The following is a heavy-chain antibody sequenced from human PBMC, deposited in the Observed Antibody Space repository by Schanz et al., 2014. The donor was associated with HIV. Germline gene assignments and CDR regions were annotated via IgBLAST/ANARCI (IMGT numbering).Heavy chain of an antibody. V-gene: IGHV3-11*05. Sequence: QVQLVASGGGLVKPGGSLRLSCAASGFTFSDFYMSWIRQAPGKGLEWVSGISGNSGHTWYADSVKGRFTISRDNPKNRLYLQMNSLRAEDTATYYCTREGNYYGGSVPGHWGQGALVSVSS. CDR3: TREGNYYGGSVPGH. CDR1: GFTFSDFY. D-gene: IGHD2-21*01. J-gene: IGHJ4*02. CDR2: ISGNSGHT.